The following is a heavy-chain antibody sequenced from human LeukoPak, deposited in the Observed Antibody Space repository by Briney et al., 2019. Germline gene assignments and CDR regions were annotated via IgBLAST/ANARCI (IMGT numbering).Heavy chain of an antibody. V-gene: IGHV3-21*01. CDR2: ISSSSSYI. J-gene: IGHJ4*02. CDR3: ASPLFNDFWSGYYTDY. Sequence: GGSLRLSCAASGFTFSIYSMNWVRQAPGKGLEWVSSISSSSSYIYYADSVKGRFTISRDNAKNSLYLQMNSLRAEDTAVYYCASPLFNDFWSGYYTDYWGQGTLVTVSS. CDR1: GFTFSIYS. D-gene: IGHD3-3*01.